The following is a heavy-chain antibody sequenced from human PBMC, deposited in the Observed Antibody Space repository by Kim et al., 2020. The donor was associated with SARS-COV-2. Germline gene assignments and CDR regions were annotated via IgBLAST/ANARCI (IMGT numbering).Heavy chain of an antibody. Sequence: ASVKVSCKASGYTFTSYAMHWVRQAPGQRLEWMGWINAGNGNTKYSQKFQGRVTITRDTSASTAYMELSSLRSEDTAVYYCARDVHYYDSRGNGYFQHWGQGTLVTVSS. CDR1: GYTFTSYA. CDR2: INAGNGNT. CDR3: ARDVHYYDSRGNGYFQH. V-gene: IGHV1-3*01. D-gene: IGHD3-22*01. J-gene: IGHJ1*01.